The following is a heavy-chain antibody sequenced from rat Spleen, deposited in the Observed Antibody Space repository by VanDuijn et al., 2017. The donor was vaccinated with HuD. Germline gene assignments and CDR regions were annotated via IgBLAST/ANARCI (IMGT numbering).Heavy chain of an antibody. Sequence: EVQLVESDGGLVQPGRSLKLSCAASGFTFSDYYMAWVRQAPTKGLEWVATISYDGSRNYYRDSVKSRFTISRDDAKRTLYLQMDSLRSEDTATYYCTTGLHWGQGVMVTVSS. CDR3: TTGLH. CDR2: ISYDGSRN. V-gene: IGHV5-29*01. CDR1: GFTFSDYY. D-gene: IGHD4-1*01. J-gene: IGHJ2*01.